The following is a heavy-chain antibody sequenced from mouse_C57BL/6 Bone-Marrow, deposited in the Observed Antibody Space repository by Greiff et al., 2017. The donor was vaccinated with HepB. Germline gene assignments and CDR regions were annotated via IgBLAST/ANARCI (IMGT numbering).Heavy chain of an antibody. Sequence: QVQLQQSGAELVKPGASVKLSCKASGYTFTEYTIHWVKQRSGQGLEWIGWFYPGSGSIKYNEKFKDKATLTADKSSSTVYMELSRLTSEDSAVYFGPKHDIEGYYVGYFDVWGTGPTFTVSS. CDR1: GYTFTEYT. CDR3: PKHDIEGYYVGYFDV. CDR2: FYPGSGSI. J-gene: IGHJ1*03. D-gene: IGHD2-3*01. V-gene: IGHV1-62-2*01.